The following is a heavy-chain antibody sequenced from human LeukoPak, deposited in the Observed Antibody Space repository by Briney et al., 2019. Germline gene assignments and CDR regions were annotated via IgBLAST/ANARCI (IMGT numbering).Heavy chain of an antibody. Sequence: SETLSLTCTVSGGSISTYYWSWIRQPPGKGLEWMGYFYYSGSTNYNPSLKSRVTMSLDTSKNQFSLKLSSVTAADTAVYYCARDLRVGGSSGWYAFDIWGQGTMVTVSS. CDR1: GGSISTYY. V-gene: IGHV4-59*01. CDR3: ARDLRVGGSSGWYAFDI. J-gene: IGHJ3*02. CDR2: FYYSGST. D-gene: IGHD6-19*01.